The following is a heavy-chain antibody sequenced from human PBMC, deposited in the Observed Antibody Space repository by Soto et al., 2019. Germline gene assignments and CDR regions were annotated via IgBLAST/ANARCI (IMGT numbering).Heavy chain of an antibody. D-gene: IGHD4-17*01. Sequence: GSLRLSCAASGFTFSSYEMNWVRQAPGKGLEWVSYISSSGSTIYYADSVKGRFTISRDNAKNSLYLQMNSLRAEDTAVYYRACTVGWVFDYWGQGTLVTVSS. CDR1: GFTFSSYE. J-gene: IGHJ4*02. CDR2: ISSSGSTI. V-gene: IGHV3-48*03. CDR3: ACTVGWVFDY.